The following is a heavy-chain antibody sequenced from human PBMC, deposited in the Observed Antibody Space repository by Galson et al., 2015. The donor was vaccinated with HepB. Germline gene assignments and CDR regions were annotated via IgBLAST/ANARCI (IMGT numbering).Heavy chain of an antibody. CDR2: ISASTAAI. CDR1: GFTFSSYS. D-gene: IGHD3-10*01. V-gene: IGHV3-48*04. J-gene: IGHJ6*02. CDR3: ARDRGGSGSSLSYYYDMDV. Sequence: SLRLSCAASGFTFSSYSMNWVRQAPGEGLEWVSYISASTAAIYYADSVKGRFTIFRDNAKNSLYLQMNSLRAEDTAVYYCARDRGGSGSSLSYYYDMDVWGQGTTVTVSS.